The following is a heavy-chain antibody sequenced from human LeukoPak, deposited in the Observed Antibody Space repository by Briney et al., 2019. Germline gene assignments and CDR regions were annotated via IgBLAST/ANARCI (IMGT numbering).Heavy chain of an antibody. CDR3: AREKMENWNYRYYYYGMDV. CDR2: ISAYNGNT. D-gene: IGHD1-7*01. CDR1: GYTFTSYG. V-gene: IGHV1-18*01. J-gene: IGHJ6*02. Sequence: ASVKVSCKASGYTFTSYGISWVRQAPGQGLEWMGWISAYNGNTNYAQKLQGRVTMTTDTSTSTAYMELRSLRSDDTAVYYCAREKMENWNYRYYYYGMDVWGQGTTVTVSS.